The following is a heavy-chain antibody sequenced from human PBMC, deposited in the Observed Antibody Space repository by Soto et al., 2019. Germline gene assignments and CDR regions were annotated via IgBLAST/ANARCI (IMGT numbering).Heavy chain of an antibody. Sequence: PSETLSLTCTVSGGSISSYYWSWIRQSPGKGLEWIGYMYYSGITSHNPSLKSRVTISVAPSKSPLSLKLSSVTAADTAVYYCASGLGLLAMTKLVRGGYYLDYWGPGTLVTVSS. CDR1: GGSISSYY. J-gene: IGHJ4*02. CDR2: MYYSGIT. CDR3: ASGLGLLAMTKLVRGGYYLDY. V-gene: IGHV4-59*01. D-gene: IGHD2-15*01.